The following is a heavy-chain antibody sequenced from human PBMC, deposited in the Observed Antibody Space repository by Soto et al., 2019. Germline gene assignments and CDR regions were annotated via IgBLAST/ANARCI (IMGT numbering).Heavy chain of an antibody. CDR2: IIPIFGTA. D-gene: IGHD3-3*01. V-gene: IGHV1-69*13. CDR3: ARAAPRITIFGVVDPYGMDV. Sequence: SVKVSCKASGGTFSSYAISWVRQAPGQGLEWMGGIIPIFGTANYAQKFQGRVTITADESTSTAYMELSSLRSEDTAVYYCARAAPRITIFGVVDPYGMDVWGQGTTVTVSS. J-gene: IGHJ6*02. CDR1: GGTFSSYA.